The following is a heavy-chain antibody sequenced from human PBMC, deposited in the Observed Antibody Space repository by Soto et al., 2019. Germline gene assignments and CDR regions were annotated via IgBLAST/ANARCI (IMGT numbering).Heavy chain of an antibody. CDR1: GFTFSSYS. CDR3: ARSGAGYCSGGSCGDEQFDY. J-gene: IGHJ4*02. Sequence: GGSLRLSCAASGFTFSSYSMNWVRQAPGKGLEWVSYISSSSSTIYYADSVKGRFTISRDNAKNSLYLQMNSLRDEDTAVYYCARSGAGYCSGGSCGDEQFDYWGQGTLVTVSS. V-gene: IGHV3-48*02. D-gene: IGHD2-15*01. CDR2: ISSSSSTI.